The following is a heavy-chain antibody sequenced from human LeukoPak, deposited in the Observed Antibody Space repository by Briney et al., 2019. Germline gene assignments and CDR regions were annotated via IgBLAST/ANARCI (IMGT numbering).Heavy chain of an antibody. D-gene: IGHD3-16*01. CDR3: AKVTYDYVWGSYES. CDR2: IGSSGVNT. Sequence: PGGSLRLSCAASGFTFSSFVMSWVRQAPGKGLEWVSAIGSSGVNTYYADSVKGRFTISRDNSKYTLYLQMNSLRAEDTAVYYCAKVTYDYVWGSYESWGQGTPVTVSS. V-gene: IGHV3-23*01. CDR1: GFTFSSFV. J-gene: IGHJ4*02.